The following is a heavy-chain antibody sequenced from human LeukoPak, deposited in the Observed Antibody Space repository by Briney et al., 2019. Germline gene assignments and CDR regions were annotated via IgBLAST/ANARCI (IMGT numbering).Heavy chain of an antibody. J-gene: IGHJ4*02. CDR1: GFTVSSNY. CDR3: ARALGYCSSTSCYSDY. D-gene: IGHD2-2*02. V-gene: IGHV3-66*02. CDR2: IYSGGST. Sequence: GGSLRLSCAASGFTVSSNYMSWVRQAPGKGPEWVSVIYSGGSTYYADSVKGRFTISRDNSKNTLYLQMNSLRAEDTAVYYCARALGYCSSTSCYSDYWGQGTLVTVSS.